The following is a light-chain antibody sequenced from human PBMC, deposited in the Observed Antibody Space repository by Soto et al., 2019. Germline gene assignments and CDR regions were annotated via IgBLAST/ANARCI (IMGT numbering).Light chain of an antibody. Sequence: DIQMTQSPSTLSASVGDRVTITCRASQSIRAWLAWFQQKPGKAPKLLIYQSSILEGGVPSRFSGSGSGTEFTLTISSLQPDDFAFYYCQQYNSYSPTFGQGTKVEFK. CDR2: QSS. CDR1: QSIRAW. V-gene: IGKV1-5*03. CDR3: QQYNSYSPT. J-gene: IGKJ1*01.